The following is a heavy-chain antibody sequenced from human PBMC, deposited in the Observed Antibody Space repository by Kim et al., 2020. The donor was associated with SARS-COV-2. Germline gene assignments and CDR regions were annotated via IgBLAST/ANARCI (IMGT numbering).Heavy chain of an antibody. Sequence: GGSLRLSCAASGLTFSRYGMHWVRQAPGMGLEWVADISYDGSNEYYADSVKGRFTISRDNSRNTLYLQMNSLTTEDTAVYFCAKAPIALVPGGKMWFDPWGQEPWSPSPQ. CDR3: AKAPIALVPGGKMWFDP. J-gene: IGHJ5*02. V-gene: IGHV3-30*18. D-gene: IGHD2-2*01. CDR2: ISYDGSNE. CDR1: GLTFSRYG.